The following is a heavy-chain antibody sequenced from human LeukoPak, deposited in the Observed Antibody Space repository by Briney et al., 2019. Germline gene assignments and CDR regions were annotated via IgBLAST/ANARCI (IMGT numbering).Heavy chain of an antibody. Sequence: GGSLRLSCVASGFTFSSYSMNWVRQAPGKGLEWVSSISSSSSYIYYADSVKGRFTISRDNAKNSLYLQMNSLRAEDTAVYYCARDVCSGGSCYGGDYWGQGTLVTVSS. D-gene: IGHD2-15*01. CDR1: GFTFSSYS. CDR3: ARDVCSGGSCYGGDY. V-gene: IGHV3-21*01. CDR2: ISSSSSYI. J-gene: IGHJ4*02.